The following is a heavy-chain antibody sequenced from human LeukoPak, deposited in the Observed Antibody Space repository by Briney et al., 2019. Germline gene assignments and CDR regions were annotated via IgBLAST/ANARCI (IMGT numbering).Heavy chain of an antibody. D-gene: IGHD3-10*01. CDR2: IYSGGST. CDR1: GFTFSNYA. V-gene: IGHV3-53*01. CDR3: ARETVRGVFDY. Sequence: GGSLRLSCVASGFTFSNYATSWVRQAPGKGLEWVSVIYSGGSTYYADSVKGRFTISRDNSKNTLYLQMNSLRAEDTAVYYCARETVRGVFDYWGQGTLVTVSS. J-gene: IGHJ4*02.